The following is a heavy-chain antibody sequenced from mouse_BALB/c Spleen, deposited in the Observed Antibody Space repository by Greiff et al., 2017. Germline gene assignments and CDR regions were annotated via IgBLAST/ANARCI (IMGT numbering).Heavy chain of an antibody. CDR2: IWGDGST. Sequence: QVQLQQSGPGLVAPSQSLSITCTVSGFSLTGYGVNWVRQPPGKGLEWLGMIWGDGSTDYNSALKSRLSISKDNSKSQVFLKMNSLQTDDTARYYCARDNYGSSYTWFAYWGQGTLVTVSA. J-gene: IGHJ3*01. D-gene: IGHD1-1*01. CDR3: ARDNYGSSYTWFAY. V-gene: IGHV2-6-7*01. CDR1: GFSLTGYG.